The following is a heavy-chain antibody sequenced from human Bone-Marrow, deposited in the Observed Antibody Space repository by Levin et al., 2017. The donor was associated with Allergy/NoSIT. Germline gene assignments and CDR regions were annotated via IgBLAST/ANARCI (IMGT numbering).Heavy chain of an antibody. D-gene: IGHD3-22*01. CDR3: AREGKGSAGYFDY. CDR2: IYFSGTT. J-gene: IGHJ4*02. Sequence: SETLSLTCTVSGTSIRSGGFFWGWIRQIPGKGLEWIGYIYFSGTTYTNPSLKSPITISVDTSKNQISLKLTPVTAADTAVYYCAREGKGSAGYFDYWGQGALVTVSS. CDR1: GTSIRSGGFF. V-gene: IGHV4-31*01.